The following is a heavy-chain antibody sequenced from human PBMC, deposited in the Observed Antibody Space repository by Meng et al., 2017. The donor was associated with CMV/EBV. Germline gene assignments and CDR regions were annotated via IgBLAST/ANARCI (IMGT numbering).Heavy chain of an antibody. Sequence: GGSLRLSCAASGFIFNNYVMHWVRQAPGKGLEWVAFIRKDGSNKYYAESVKGRFTISRDNSRNTLYLQMNSLRGEDTAVYYCAREADCTRTTCPPGSWGQGKLVTVSS. D-gene: IGHD1-7*01. CDR3: AREADCTRTTCPPGS. CDR1: GFIFNNYV. V-gene: IGHV3-30*02. J-gene: IGHJ5*02. CDR2: IRKDGSNK.